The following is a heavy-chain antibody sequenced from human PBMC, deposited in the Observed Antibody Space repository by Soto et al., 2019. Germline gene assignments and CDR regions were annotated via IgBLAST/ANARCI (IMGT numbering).Heavy chain of an antibody. CDR2: IYHSGST. Sequence: QLQLQESGSGLVKPSQTLSLTCAVSGGSISSGGYSWSWLRQPPGKGLEWIGYIYHSGSTYYNPSLKSRVTISVDRSKNQFSLKLSSVTAADTAVYYCARVIAAAGPTPFEWFDPWGQGTLVTVSS. CDR1: GGSISSGGYS. D-gene: IGHD6-13*01. V-gene: IGHV4-30-2*01. J-gene: IGHJ5*02. CDR3: ARVIAAAGPTPFEWFDP.